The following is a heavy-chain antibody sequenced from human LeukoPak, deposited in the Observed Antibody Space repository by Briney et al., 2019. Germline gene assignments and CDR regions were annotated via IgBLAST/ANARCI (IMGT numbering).Heavy chain of an antibody. CDR1: GGSFSGYY. Sequence: SETLSLTCAVYGGSFSGYYWSWIRQPPGKGLEWIGEINHSGSTNYNPSLKSRVTISVDTSKNQFSLKLSSMTAAETAVYYCARGSLSTVVTPNWFAPWGQGTLVTVSS. CDR3: ARGSLSTVVTPNWFAP. V-gene: IGHV4-34*01. D-gene: IGHD4-23*01. CDR2: INHSGST. J-gene: IGHJ5*02.